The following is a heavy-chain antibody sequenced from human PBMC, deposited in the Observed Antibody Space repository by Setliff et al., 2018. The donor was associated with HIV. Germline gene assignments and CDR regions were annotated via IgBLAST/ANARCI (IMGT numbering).Heavy chain of an antibody. CDR1: GGSISSHY. CDR2: LYHSGSA. CDR3: TRVRLLYSDSSPVWFDP. J-gene: IGHJ5*02. D-gene: IGHD3-22*01. Sequence: PSETLSLTCTVSGGSISSHYWSWIRRPPGKGLEWIGYLYHSGSANYNPSLKSRVTISGDTSKNQFSLKLSSVTAADTAIYYCTRVRLLYSDSSPVWFDPWGQGTLVTVSS. V-gene: IGHV4-59*11.